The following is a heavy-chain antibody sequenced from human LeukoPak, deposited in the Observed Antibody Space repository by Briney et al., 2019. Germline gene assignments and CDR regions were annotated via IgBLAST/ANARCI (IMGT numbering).Heavy chain of an antibody. D-gene: IGHD2-2*01. Sequence: PGGSLRLSCAASGFTFRSYSMTWVRQAPGKGLEWVSVISGGGDITFFADSVKGRFTISRDNSKNTLYLQMNSLRAEDTAVYYCATKINDYAPFDIWGQGTMVTVSS. CDR3: ATKINDYAPFDI. V-gene: IGHV3-23*01. CDR1: GFTFRSYS. CDR2: ISGGGDIT. J-gene: IGHJ3*02.